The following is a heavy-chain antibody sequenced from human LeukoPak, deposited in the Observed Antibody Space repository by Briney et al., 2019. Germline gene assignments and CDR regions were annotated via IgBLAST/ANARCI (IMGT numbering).Heavy chain of an antibody. Sequence: GGYLRLSCAASGFTFSDYYMSWIRQAPGKGLEWVSAISGSGGSTYYADSVKGRFTISRDNSKNTLYLQMNSLRAEDTAVYYCASLGSGYYYFDYWGQGTLVTVSS. CDR1: GFTFSDYY. CDR3: ASLGSGYYYFDY. D-gene: IGHD3-22*01. J-gene: IGHJ4*02. V-gene: IGHV3-23*01. CDR2: ISGSGGST.